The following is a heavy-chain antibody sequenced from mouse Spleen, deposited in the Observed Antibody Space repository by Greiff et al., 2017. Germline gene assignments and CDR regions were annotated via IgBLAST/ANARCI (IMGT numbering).Heavy chain of an antibody. CDR1: GYTFTSYW. J-gene: IGHJ2*01. V-gene: IGHV1-53*01. D-gene: IGHD2-12*01. CDR3: ARGDYSYYSYDEVFDY. CDR2: INPSNGGT. Sequence: VQLQQPGTELVKPGASVKLSCKASGYTFTSYWMHWVKQRPGQGLEWIGNINPSNGGTNYNEKFKSKATLTVDKSSSTAYMQLSSLTSEDSAVYYCARGDYSYYSYDEVFDYWGQGTTLTVSS.